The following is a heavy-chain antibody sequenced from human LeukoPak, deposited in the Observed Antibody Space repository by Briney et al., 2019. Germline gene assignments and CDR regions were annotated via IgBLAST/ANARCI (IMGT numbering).Heavy chain of an antibody. Sequence: GGSLRLSCAASGFTFSDYYMSWIRQAPGKGLEWVANIREDGSEKYYVDSVKGRFTISRDNAKNSVYLQMNSLRAEDTAVYYCARAMDVWGQGTTVIVSS. CDR3: ARAMDV. CDR1: GFTFSDYY. J-gene: IGHJ6*02. V-gene: IGHV3-7*03. CDR2: IREDGSEK.